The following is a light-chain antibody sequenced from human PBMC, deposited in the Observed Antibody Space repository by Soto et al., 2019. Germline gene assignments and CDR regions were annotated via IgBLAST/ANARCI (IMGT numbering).Light chain of an antibody. J-gene: IGKJ4*01. CDR2: TAS. CDR1: QDIGDH. Sequence: DIQMTQSPSSLSASVGDRVTITCQASQDIGDHLNWYQQKPGKVPNLLIYTASILETGVPSRFSGSGSGTYFTFPISSLQPEDIATYYCQQYDNVPTLTFGGGTKVEI. CDR3: QQYDNVPTLT. V-gene: IGKV1-33*01.